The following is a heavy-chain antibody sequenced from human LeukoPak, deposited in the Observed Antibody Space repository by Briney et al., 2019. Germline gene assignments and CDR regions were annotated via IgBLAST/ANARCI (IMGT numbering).Heavy chain of an antibody. J-gene: IGHJ4*02. D-gene: IGHD6-19*01. CDR3: ASSGWYLSSFN. Sequence: PSETLSLTCIVSNYSISSDYYWGWIRQPPGKGLEWIGSIYATGDTYYNPSLKTRVTISVDTSKIQFSLKLSSVTAADTAVYYCASSGWYLSSFNWGQGTLVTVSS. V-gene: IGHV4-38-2*02. CDR2: IYATGDT. CDR1: NYSISSDYY.